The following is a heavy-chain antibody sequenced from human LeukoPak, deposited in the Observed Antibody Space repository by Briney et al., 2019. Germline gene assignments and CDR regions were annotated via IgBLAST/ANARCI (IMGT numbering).Heavy chain of an antibody. CDR2: VKHDGSEK. CDR3: ARDRRYCSGGSCYPNYFDY. J-gene: IGHJ4*02. Sequence: GGSLRLSCAASGFTFSSYCMTWVRQAPGKGLEWVANVKHDGSEKYYVDSVKGRFTISRDNAKNLLYLQMNSLRAEDTAVYYCARDRRYCSGGSCYPNYFDYWGQGTLVTVSS. D-gene: IGHD2-15*01. V-gene: IGHV3-7*03. CDR1: GFTFSSYC.